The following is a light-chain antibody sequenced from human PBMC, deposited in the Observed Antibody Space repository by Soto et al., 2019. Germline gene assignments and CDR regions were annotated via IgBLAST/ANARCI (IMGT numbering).Light chain of an antibody. V-gene: IGLV1-40*01. Sequence: QSVLTQPPSVSGAPGERVTISCTGSSSDIGAGYDVHWYQQLPGTAPKLLIYGNSNRPSGVPERFSGSKSGTSASLAITGFQAEDEADYYCQSYDSSLSALFGGGTQLTVL. CDR2: GNS. CDR3: QSYDSSLSAL. J-gene: IGLJ3*02. CDR1: SSDIGAGYD.